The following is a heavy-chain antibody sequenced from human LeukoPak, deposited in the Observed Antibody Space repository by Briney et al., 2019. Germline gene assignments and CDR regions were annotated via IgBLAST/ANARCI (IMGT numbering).Heavy chain of an antibody. V-gene: IGHV1-18*01. Sequence: ASVKVSCKASGYTFTSYGISWVRQAPGQGLEWMGWISAYNGNTNYAQKLQGRGTMTTDTPTSTAYMELRSLRSDDTAVYYCARDMGATTSSFFDYWGQGTLVTVSS. D-gene: IGHD1-26*01. J-gene: IGHJ4*02. CDR2: ISAYNGNT. CDR3: ARDMGATTSSFFDY. CDR1: GYTFTSYG.